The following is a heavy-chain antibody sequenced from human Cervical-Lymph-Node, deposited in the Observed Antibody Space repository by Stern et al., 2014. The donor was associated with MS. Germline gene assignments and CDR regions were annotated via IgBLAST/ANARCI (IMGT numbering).Heavy chain of an antibody. D-gene: IGHD3-10*01. J-gene: IGHJ6*02. V-gene: IGHV1-18*01. CDR2: ISGHNGNT. CDR1: GYTFSSYG. Sequence: VQLVQSGAEVKKPGASVKVSCKTSGYTFSSYGITWVRQAPGQGPEWIGWISGHNGNTNFAERFQGRLTMTTDTSTRTAYMELRSLRYDDTAVYFCARDPGGYFYGMDVWGQGTTVTVSS. CDR3: ARDPGGYFYGMDV.